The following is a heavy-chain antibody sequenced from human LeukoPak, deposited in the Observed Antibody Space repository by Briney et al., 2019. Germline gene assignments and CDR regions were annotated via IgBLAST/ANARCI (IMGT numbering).Heavy chain of an antibody. CDR1: VGSITNDF. J-gene: IGHJ3*02. CDR2: LYILVRV. D-gene: IGHD2-15*01. CDR3: ARGRYCSADICSGGDAFDI. Sequence: SETLSLTSTLSVGSITNDFWSWSWQPVGKGVGWICRLYILVRVTYNTSLQSRVTMSVDTSKNQFSLKLSSVTAADTAVYYCARGRYCSADICSGGDAFDIWGQGTMVSVSS. V-gene: IGHV4-4*07.